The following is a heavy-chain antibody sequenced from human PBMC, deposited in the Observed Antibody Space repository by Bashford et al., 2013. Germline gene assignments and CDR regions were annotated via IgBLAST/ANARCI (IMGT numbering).Heavy chain of an antibody. D-gene: IGHD3-22*01. V-gene: IGHV3-33*05. CDR2: ISYDGSNK. J-gene: IGHJ3*02. Sequence: VRQAPGKGLEWVAVISYDGSNKYYADSVKGRFTISRDNSKYTLYLQMNSLRAEDTAVYYCTTGVLITNDAFDIWGQGTMVTVSS. CDR3: TTGVLITNDAFDI.